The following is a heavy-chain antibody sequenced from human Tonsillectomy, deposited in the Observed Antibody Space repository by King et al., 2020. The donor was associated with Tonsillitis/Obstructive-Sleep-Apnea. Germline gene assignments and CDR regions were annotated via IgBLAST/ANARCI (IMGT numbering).Heavy chain of an antibody. J-gene: IGHJ4*02. CDR3: ARDIKIDYGGDY. Sequence: VQLVESGGGLVQPGGSLRLSCAASGFTFSSYWMHWVRQAPGKGLVWVSRINSDGSSTSYADSVKGRFTISRDNAKNTLYLQMNSLRAEDTAVFYCARDIKIDYGGDYWGQGTLVTVSS. CDR2: INSDGSST. CDR1: GFTFSSYW. D-gene: IGHD4-23*01. V-gene: IGHV3-74*01.